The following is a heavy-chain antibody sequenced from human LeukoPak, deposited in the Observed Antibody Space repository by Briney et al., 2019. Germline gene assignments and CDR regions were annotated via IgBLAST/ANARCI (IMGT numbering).Heavy chain of an antibody. CDR3: ARERGSGSYHPFDP. CDR2: IKQDGSEK. D-gene: IGHD3-10*01. Sequence: GGFLRLSCAGSGFTFSKYWMSWVRQAPGQGLQWVANIKQDGSEKYYLESVKGRFTISRDNAKNSLYLQMNSLRAEDTAMYYCARERGSGSYHPFDPWGQGTTVTVSS. V-gene: IGHV3-7*01. J-gene: IGHJ6*02. CDR1: GFTFSKYW.